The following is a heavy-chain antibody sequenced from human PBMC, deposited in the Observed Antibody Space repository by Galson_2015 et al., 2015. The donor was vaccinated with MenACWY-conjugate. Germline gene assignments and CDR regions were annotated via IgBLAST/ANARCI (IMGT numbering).Heavy chain of an antibody. V-gene: IGHV3-7*03. CDR2: IKEDGSEK. J-gene: IGHJ4*02. Sequence: SLRLSCAASGFTFSTYWMSWARQAPGKGLEWLANIKEDGSEKYYVDSVKGRFTISRDNAKSSLYLQMSSLRAEDSAVYYCARVRLRTYLSGGSDCWGQGTLVTVSS. CDR3: ARVRLRTYLSGGSDC. D-gene: IGHD3-10*01. CDR1: GFTFSTYW.